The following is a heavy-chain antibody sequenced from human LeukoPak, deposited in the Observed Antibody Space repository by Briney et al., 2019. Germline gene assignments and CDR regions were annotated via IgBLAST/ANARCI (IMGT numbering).Heavy chain of an antibody. CDR2: IYHSGST. Sequence: SQTLSLTCAASGFSISSGGYSWGWLRPPPGKGLEWIGYIYHSGSTYYNPSLKSRVTISVDRSKNQFSLKLSSVTAADTAVYYCASRGGSGSSGNWFGPCGQGTLVTVSS. J-gene: IGHJ5*02. V-gene: IGHV4-30-2*01. CDR3: ASRGGSGSSGNWFGP. D-gene: IGHD3-10*01. CDR1: GFSISSGGYS.